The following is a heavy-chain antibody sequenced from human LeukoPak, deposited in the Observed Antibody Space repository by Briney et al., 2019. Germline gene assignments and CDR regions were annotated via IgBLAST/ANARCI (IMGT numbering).Heavy chain of an antibody. CDR2: ISYDGSNK. D-gene: IGHD6-19*01. CDR1: GFTFSSYA. CDR3: ARDGSVAGTWNWFDP. V-gene: IGHV3-30*04. Sequence: GGSLRLSCAASGFTFSSYAMHWVRQAPGKGLEGGAVISYDGSNKYYADSVQGRFTISRDNSKNTLYLQMNSLRAEDTAVYYCARDGSVAGTWNWFDPWGQGTLVTVSS. J-gene: IGHJ5*02.